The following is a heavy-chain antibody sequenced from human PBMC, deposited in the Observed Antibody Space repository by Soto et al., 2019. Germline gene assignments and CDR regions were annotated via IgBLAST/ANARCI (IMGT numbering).Heavy chain of an antibody. CDR1: GFTFSSYG. CDR2: ISYDGSNK. D-gene: IGHD3-10*01. Sequence: GGSLRLSCAASGFTFSSYGMHWVRQAPGKGLEWVAVISYDGSNKYYADSVKGRFTISRDNSKNTLYLQMNSLRAEDTAVYYCAKDMVRGSRGMDVWGQGTTVTVSS. V-gene: IGHV3-30*18. J-gene: IGHJ6*02. CDR3: AKDMVRGSRGMDV.